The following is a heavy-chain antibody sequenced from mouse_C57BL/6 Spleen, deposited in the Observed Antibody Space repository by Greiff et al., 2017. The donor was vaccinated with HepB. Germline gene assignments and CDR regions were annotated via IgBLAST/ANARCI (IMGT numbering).Heavy chain of an antibody. CDR1: GYSFTGYY. CDR3: EKSGRYYFDY. V-gene: IGHV1-42*01. D-gene: IGHD3-2*02. CDR2: INPSTGGT. Sequence: VQLQQSGPELVKPGASVKISCKASGYSFTGYYMNWVKQSPEKSLEWIGEINPSTGGTTYNQKFKAKATLTVDKTSSTAYMQLTSLTSEDSAVYYCEKSGRYYFDYWGQGTTLTVSS. J-gene: IGHJ2*01.